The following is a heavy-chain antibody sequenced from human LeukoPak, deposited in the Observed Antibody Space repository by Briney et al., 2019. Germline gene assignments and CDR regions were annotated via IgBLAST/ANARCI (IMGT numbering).Heavy chain of an antibody. CDR2: IYYSGST. CDR3: ARDRVSSGWDHDY. CDR1: GGSISSYY. Sequence: SETLSLTCTVSGGSISSYYWSWIRQPPGKGLEWIGYIYYSGSTNYNPSLKSRVTISVDTSKNQFSLKLSSVTAADTAVYYCARDRVSSGWDHDYWGQGTLVTVSS. V-gene: IGHV4-59*01. D-gene: IGHD6-19*01. J-gene: IGHJ4*02.